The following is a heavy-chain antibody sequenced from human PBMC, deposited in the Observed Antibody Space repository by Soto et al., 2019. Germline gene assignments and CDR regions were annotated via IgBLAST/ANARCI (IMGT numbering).Heavy chain of an antibody. V-gene: IGHV1-2*04. CDR3: ARGRKTLYNWFDP. Sequence: GASVKVSCKASGDTLTNYGISWVRQAPGQGLEWMGWINPNSGGTNYAQKFQGWVTMTRDTSISTAYMELSRLRSDDTAVYYCARGRKTLYNWFDPWGQGTLVTVSS. CDR1: GDTLTNYG. J-gene: IGHJ5*02. CDR2: INPNSGGT.